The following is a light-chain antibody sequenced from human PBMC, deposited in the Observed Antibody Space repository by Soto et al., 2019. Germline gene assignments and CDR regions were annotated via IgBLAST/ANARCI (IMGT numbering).Light chain of an antibody. CDR3: QQFGSSIPHT. Sequence: EIVMTQSPGTLSLSPGERATISCRASQVIGSRYLAWYHQKSGQAPRLLLYGASSRATGIPDRFSGSGSGTDVTLTSSRLEPADFGVYYCQQFGSSIPHTFGQGTKLEIK. V-gene: IGKV3-20*01. CDR1: QVIGSRY. CDR2: GAS. J-gene: IGKJ2*01.